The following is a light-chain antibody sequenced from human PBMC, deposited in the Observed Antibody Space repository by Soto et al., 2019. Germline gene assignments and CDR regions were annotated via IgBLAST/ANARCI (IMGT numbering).Light chain of an antibody. V-gene: IGLV2-14*03. CDR2: DVS. J-gene: IGLJ2*01. CDR1: SSDVGGYKY. CDR3: SSYTKSITVI. Sequence: QSVLTQPASVSGSPGQSITISCTGTSSDVGGYKYVSWYQQQPGKAPKLIIYDVSNRPSGVSSRFSGSKSGNTASRTISGLQAEDEADYYCSSYTKSITVIFGGGTKLTVL.